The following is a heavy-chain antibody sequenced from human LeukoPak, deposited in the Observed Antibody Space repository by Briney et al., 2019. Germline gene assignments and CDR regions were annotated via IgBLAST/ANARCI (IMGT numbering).Heavy chain of an antibody. Sequence: PGGSLRLSCAASGFTFSSYEMNWVRQAPGKGLEWVSYISSSGSTIYYADSVKGRFTISRDNAKNSLYLQMNSLRAEDTAIYYCARDGGDYFDYWGQGTLVTVSS. J-gene: IGHJ4*02. V-gene: IGHV3-48*03. D-gene: IGHD2-21*01. CDR1: GFTFSSYE. CDR2: ISSSGSTI. CDR3: ARDGGDYFDY.